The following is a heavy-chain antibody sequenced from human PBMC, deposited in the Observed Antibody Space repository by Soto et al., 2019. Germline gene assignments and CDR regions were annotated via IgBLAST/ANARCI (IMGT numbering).Heavy chain of an antibody. V-gene: IGHV4-39*01. CDR1: GGSISSSSYY. CDR2: IYYSGST. CDR3: ARPNGLGYCISTSCYESGFDY. D-gene: IGHD2-2*01. Sequence: PSETLSLTCTFSGGSISSSSYYWGWIRKPPGKGLEWIGSIYYSGSTYYNPSLKSRVTISVDTSKNQFSLKLSSVTAADTAVYYCARPNGLGYCISTSCYESGFDYWGQGTLVTVSS. J-gene: IGHJ4*02.